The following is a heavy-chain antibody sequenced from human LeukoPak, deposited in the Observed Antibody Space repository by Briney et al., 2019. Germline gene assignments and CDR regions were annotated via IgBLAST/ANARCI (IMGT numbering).Heavy chain of an antibody. CDR3: AKSPHGSGSYYNGYYYYMDV. CDR2: ISGSGGST. V-gene: IGHV3-23*01. Sequence: GGSLRLSCAASGFTFSSYAMSWLRQAPGKGLEWVSAISGSGGSTYYADSVKGRFTISRDNSKNTLYLQMNSLRAEDTAVYYCAKSPHGSGSYYNGYYYYMDVWGKGTTVTVSS. CDR1: GFTFSSYA. D-gene: IGHD3-10*01. J-gene: IGHJ6*03.